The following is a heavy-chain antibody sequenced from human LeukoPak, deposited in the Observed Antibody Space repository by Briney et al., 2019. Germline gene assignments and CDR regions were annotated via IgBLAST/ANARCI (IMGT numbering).Heavy chain of an antibody. Sequence: ASVKVSCKASGYTFTGYYMHWVRQAPGQGLEWMGWINPNSGGTNYAQKFQGRVTMTRDTSISTAYMELSRLRSDDTAVYYCARNYCSSTSCDGHNWFDPWGQGTLVTVSS. CDR1: GYTFTGYY. J-gene: IGHJ5*02. D-gene: IGHD2-2*01. CDR3: ARNYCSSTSCDGHNWFDP. V-gene: IGHV1-2*02. CDR2: INPNSGGT.